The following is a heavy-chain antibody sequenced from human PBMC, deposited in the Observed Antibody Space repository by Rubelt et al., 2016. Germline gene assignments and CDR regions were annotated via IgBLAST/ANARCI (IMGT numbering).Heavy chain of an antibody. Sequence: QVQLQQWGAGLLKPSETLSLTCAVYGGSFSGYYWSWIRQPPGKGLEWIGEINHSGSTNYNPSLKSRVTISVDTSNNQFSLKLSSVTAADTAVYYCARGSDGNSRGYFQHWGQGTLVTVSS. CDR2: INHSGST. V-gene: IGHV4-34*01. CDR3: ARGSDGNSRGYFQH. CDR1: GGSFSGYY. D-gene: IGHD4-23*01. J-gene: IGHJ1*01.